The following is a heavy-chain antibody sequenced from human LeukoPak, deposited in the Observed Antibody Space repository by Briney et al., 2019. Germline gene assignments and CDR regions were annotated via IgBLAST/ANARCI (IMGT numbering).Heavy chain of an antibody. V-gene: IGHV3-7*01. CDR2: IKQDESEK. CDR1: GFTFSSHC. CDR3: GRSMDV. J-gene: IGHJ6*02. Sequence: PVGSLRLSCAGSGFTFSSHCMSCVRQAPGKGLEWVANIKQDESEKYYVDSVKGRFTISRVNAKNSLYLQMNSLRAKDTAVYYCGRSMDVWGQGTTVTASS.